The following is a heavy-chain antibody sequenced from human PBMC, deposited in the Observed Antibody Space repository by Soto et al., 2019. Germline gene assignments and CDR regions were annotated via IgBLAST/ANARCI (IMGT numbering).Heavy chain of an antibody. J-gene: IGHJ4*02. CDR1: GFTFDDYA. D-gene: IGHD4-17*01. V-gene: IGHV3-9*01. Sequence: GGSLRLSCAASGFTFDDYAMHWVRQAPGKGLEWVSGISWNSGSIGYADSVKGRFTISRDNAKNSLYLQMNSLRAEDTALYYCAKDIGGTTVVTNVFDYWGQGTLVTVSS. CDR2: ISWNSGSI. CDR3: AKDIGGTTVVTNVFDY.